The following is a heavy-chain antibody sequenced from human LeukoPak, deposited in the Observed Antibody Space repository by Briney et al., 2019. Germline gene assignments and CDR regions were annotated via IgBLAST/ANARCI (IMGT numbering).Heavy chain of an antibody. J-gene: IGHJ4*02. CDR1: GCTFSSYA. V-gene: IGHV1-69*05. CDR3: VRDHSSGVRGVILPSVA. D-gene: IGHD3-10*01. Sequence: SVKVSCKASGCTFSSYAISWVRQAPGQGLEWMGGIMPIFGTANYAQKLQGRVTITTDESKSTAYMELSSLRSEDTAVYYCVRDHSSGVRGVILPSVAWCQGQLATVSS. CDR2: IMPIFGTA.